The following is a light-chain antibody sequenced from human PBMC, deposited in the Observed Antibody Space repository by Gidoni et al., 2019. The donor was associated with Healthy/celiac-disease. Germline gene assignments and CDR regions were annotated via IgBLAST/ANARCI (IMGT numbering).Light chain of an antibody. CDR3: QQYYSYPPWT. CDR2: AAS. J-gene: IGKJ1*01. CDR1: QGISSY. Sequence: AIRMTQSTSSFSASTGDRVTITCRACQGISSYLAWYQHKPGKAPTLLIYAASTLQSGVPSRFSGSGSGTDFTLTISCLQSEDFATYYCQQYYSYPPWTFGQWTKVEIK. V-gene: IGKV1-8*01.